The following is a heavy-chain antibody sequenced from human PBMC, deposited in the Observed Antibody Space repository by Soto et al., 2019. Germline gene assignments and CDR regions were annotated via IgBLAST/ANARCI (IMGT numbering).Heavy chain of an antibody. CDR3: ARDTFWPLSDHPFDI. D-gene: IGHD3-3*01. CDR2: IYYSGNT. V-gene: IGHV4-59*02. CDR1: GDSVSNYY. Sequence: SETLSLTCTVSGDSVSNYYWSWIRQPPGKGLEWIGYIYYSGNTNYNPSLKSRVTISVDRTKNQFSLDLSSVTAADTAVYYCARDTFWPLSDHPFDIWGQGTMVTVSS. J-gene: IGHJ3*02.